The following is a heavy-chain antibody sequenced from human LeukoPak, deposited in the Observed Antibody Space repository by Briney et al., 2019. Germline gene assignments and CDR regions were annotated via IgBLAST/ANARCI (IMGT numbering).Heavy chain of an antibody. V-gene: IGHV1-18*01. CDR2: ISAYNGNT. CDR1: GYTFTSYG. J-gene: IGHJ6*03. Sequence: ASVKVSCKASGYTFTSYGISWVRQAPGQGMEWMGWISAYNGNTNYAQKLQGRVTMTTDTSTSTAYMELRSLRSDDTAVYYCARAGGLHSAYYYYYYYMDGWGKGTTVTVSS. CDR3: ARAGGLHSAYYYYYYYMDG. D-gene: IGHD4-11*01.